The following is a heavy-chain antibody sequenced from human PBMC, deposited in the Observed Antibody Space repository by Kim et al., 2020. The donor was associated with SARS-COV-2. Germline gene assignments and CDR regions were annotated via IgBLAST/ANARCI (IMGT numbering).Heavy chain of an antibody. CDR1: GFTFSSYA. D-gene: IGHD4-17*01. CDR2: ISGSGGST. J-gene: IGHJ4*02. CDR3: AKDGSDYGDYESDY. Sequence: GGSLRLSCAASGFTFSSYAMSWVRQAPGKGLEWVSAISGSGGSTYYADSVKGRFTISRDNSKNTLYLQMNSLRAEDTAVYYCAKDGSDYGDYESDYWGQGTLVTVSS. V-gene: IGHV3-23*01.